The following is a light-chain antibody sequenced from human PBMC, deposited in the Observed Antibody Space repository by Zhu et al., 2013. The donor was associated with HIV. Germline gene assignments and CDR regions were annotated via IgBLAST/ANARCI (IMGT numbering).Light chain of an antibody. Sequence: DIQMTQSPSTLSASVGDRVTITCRASQTISNWLAWYQQKPGKAPKLLIYKASSLESGVPSRFSGSGSGTEFTLTISSLQPDDFATYYCQQYNSYSYSFGPGDQAGDQT. V-gene: IGKV1-5*03. J-gene: IGKJ2*03. CDR3: QQYNSYSYS. CDR1: QTISNW. CDR2: KAS.